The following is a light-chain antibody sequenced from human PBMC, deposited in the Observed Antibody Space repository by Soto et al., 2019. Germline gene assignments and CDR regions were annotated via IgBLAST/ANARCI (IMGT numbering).Light chain of an antibody. CDR1: QGISNY. CDR3: QHYNSYSEA. Sequence: DIQMTQSPSAMSASVGDRVTITCRASQGISNYLTRFQQKPGKVPKRLIYKASTLKSGVPSRFSGIGSGTEFTLTISSLQPDDFATYYCQHYNSYSEAFGQGTKVDIK. CDR2: KAS. V-gene: IGKV1-17*03. J-gene: IGKJ1*01.